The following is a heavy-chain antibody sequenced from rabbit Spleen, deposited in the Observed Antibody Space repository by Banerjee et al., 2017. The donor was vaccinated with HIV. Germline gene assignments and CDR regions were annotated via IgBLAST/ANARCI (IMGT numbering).Heavy chain of an antibody. CDR3: ARDLVGVIGWNFNL. V-gene: IGHV1S47*01. D-gene: IGHD5-1*01. Sequence: QEQLEESAGGLVQPGGSLKLSCKASGFAFSSNAMCWVRQAPGKGPEWIACIDDGDGSTYYANWVNGRFTISRSTSLNTVTLQMTSLTAADTATYFCARDLVGVIGWNFNLWGQGTLVTVS. CDR1: GFAFSSNA. J-gene: IGHJ4*01. CDR2: IDDGDGST.